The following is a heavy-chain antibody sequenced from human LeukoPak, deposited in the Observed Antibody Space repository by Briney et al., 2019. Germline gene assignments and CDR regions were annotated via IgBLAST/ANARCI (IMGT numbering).Heavy chain of an antibody. CDR1: GFTSSSYA. D-gene: IGHD6-13*01. CDR3: AKEMGIAAAGTTFGY. V-gene: IGHV3-23*01. Sequence: GGSLRLSCAASGFTSSSYAMHWVRQAPGKGLEWVSAISGSGGSTYYADSVKGRFTISRDNSKNTLYLQMNSLRAEDTAVYYCAKEMGIAAAGTTFGYWGQGTLVTVFS. J-gene: IGHJ4*02. CDR2: ISGSGGST.